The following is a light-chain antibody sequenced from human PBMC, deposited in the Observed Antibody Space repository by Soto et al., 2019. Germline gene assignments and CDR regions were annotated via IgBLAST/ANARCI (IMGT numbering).Light chain of an antibody. CDR2: DAS. Sequence: EIVLTQSPSTLSLSPGERATLSCRASQSFSSYLAWYQQKPGQAPRLLIYDASNRATGIPARFSGSGSGTDFTLTISSLEPEDFAVYYCQQRSNWPPITFGQGTRREIK. CDR1: QSFSSY. CDR3: QQRSNWPPIT. J-gene: IGKJ5*01. V-gene: IGKV3-11*01.